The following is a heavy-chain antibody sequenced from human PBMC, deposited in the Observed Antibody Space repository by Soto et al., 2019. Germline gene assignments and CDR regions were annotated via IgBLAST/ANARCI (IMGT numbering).Heavy chain of an antibody. CDR1: GFTFSSYG. CDR3: AKDLGGYCSGGSCYSWFFYYGMDV. D-gene: IGHD2-15*01. V-gene: IGHV3-30*18. CDR2: ISYDGSNK. J-gene: IGHJ6*02. Sequence: QVQLVESGGGVVQPGRSLRLSCAASGFTFSSYGMHWVRQAPGKGLEWVAVISYDGSNKYYADSVKGRFTISRDNSKNTLYLQMNSLRAEDTAVYYCAKDLGGYCSGGSCYSWFFYYGMDVWGQGTTVTVSS.